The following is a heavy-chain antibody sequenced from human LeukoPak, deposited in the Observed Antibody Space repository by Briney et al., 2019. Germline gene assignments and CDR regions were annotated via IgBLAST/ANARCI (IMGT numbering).Heavy chain of an antibody. Sequence: PGGSLRLSCGASGFTVSSNFMSWVRQSPGKGLEWVSVIYSGGTTYYADSVMGRFTISRDISKNTLYLQMNSLRAEDTAVYYCARESLLRGIITGAFDIWGQGTKVTVSS. D-gene: IGHD3-10*01. CDR1: GFTVSSNF. J-gene: IGHJ3*02. CDR3: ARESLLRGIITGAFDI. V-gene: IGHV3-53*01. CDR2: IYSGGTT.